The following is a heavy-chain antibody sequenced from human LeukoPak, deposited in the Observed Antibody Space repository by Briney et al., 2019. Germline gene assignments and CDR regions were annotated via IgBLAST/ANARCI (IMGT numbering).Heavy chain of an antibody. CDR1: GGSISSYY. CDR3: TRDLELGTWDHYYYYMDV. V-gene: IGHV4-4*07. J-gene: IGHJ6*03. D-gene: IGHD7-27*01. CDR2: IYRSGRT. Sequence: SETLSLTCTVSGGSISSYYWSWIRQPAGKELEWIGHIYRSGRTNYNPSLQSRVTMSIDTSKNQFSLKLSSVTAADTATYYCTRDLELGTWDHYYYYMDVWGKGTTVTVSS.